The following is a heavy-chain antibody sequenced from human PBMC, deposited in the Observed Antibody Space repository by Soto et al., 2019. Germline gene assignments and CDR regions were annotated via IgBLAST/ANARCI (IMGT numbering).Heavy chain of an antibody. V-gene: IGHV3-23*01. J-gene: IGHJ4*02. CDR1: GFPFGENA. CDR2: ISDSSATT. CDR3: ARLPGDSWEHFDD. Sequence: GGSLRLSCAASGFPFGENAMSWVRQAPGKGLEWVSGISDSSATTYYADSVRGRFTISRDNSKNTLDLQMKSLRAEDSASYYCARLPGDSWEHFDDWGQGTPVTVSS. D-gene: IGHD2-21*02.